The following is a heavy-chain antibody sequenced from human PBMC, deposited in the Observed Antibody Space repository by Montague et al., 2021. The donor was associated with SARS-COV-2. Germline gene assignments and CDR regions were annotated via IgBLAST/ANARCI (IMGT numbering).Heavy chain of an antibody. D-gene: IGHD4-11*01. V-gene: IGHV4-39*01. CDR1: GGSISSSSYY. Sequence: SETLSLTCTVSGGSISSSSYYWGWIRQPPGKGLEWIGSIYYSGSTYYNPSLKSRVTISVGTSKNQFSLKLSSVTAADTAVYYCARQDPYSKQKFYYYYYYMDVWGKGTTVTVSS. J-gene: IGHJ6*03. CDR3: ARQDPYSKQKFYYYYYYMDV. CDR2: IYYSGST.